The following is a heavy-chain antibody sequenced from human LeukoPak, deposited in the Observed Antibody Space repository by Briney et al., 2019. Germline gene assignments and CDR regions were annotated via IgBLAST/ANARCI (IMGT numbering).Heavy chain of an antibody. D-gene: IGHD3-10*01. J-gene: IGHJ4*02. CDR1: GYTFTGYY. V-gene: IGHV1-2*02. CDR3: ARDLRRSYYGSGKGYYFDY. CDR2: INPNSGGT. Sequence: ASVKVSCKASGYTFTGYYMHWVRQAPGRGLEWMGWINPNSGGTNYAQKFQGRVTMTRDTSISTAYMELSRLRSDDTAVYYCARDLRRSYYGSGKGYYFDYWGQGTLVTVSS.